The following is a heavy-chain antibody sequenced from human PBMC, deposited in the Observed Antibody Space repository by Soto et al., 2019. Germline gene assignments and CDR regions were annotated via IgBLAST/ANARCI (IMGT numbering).Heavy chain of an antibody. CDR1: GFTFSSYA. Sequence: GGSLRLSCAASGFTFSSYAMSWVRQAPGKGLEWVSAISGSGGSTYYADSVKGRFTISRDNSKNTLYLQMNSLRAEDTAVYYCAKPYYYGSGTPHGYYYGMDVWGQGTTVTAP. CDR2: ISGSGGST. D-gene: IGHD3-10*01. CDR3: AKPYYYGSGTPHGYYYGMDV. V-gene: IGHV3-23*01. J-gene: IGHJ6*02.